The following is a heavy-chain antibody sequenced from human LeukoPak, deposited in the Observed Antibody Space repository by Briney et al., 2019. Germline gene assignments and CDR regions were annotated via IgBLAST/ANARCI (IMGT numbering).Heavy chain of an antibody. CDR3: AKRGSKWDLDN. CDR1: GFIFSSYA. CDR2: ISYDGANK. Sequence: SGGSLRLSCAASGFIFSSYAMHWVRQAPGKGLEWLAVISYDGANKYYADSVKGRFTISKDTSKNTLYLQMSSLRAEDTAIYYCAKRGSKWDLDNWAQGTLVTVSS. D-gene: IGHD1-26*01. J-gene: IGHJ4*02. V-gene: IGHV3-33*05.